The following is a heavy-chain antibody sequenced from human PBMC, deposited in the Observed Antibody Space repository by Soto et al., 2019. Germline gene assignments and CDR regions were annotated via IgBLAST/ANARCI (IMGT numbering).Heavy chain of an antibody. CDR2: ISGSGGST. CDR1: GFTFSSYA. J-gene: IGHJ3*02. Sequence: EVQLLESGGGLVQPGGSLRLSCAASGFTFSSYAMSWVRQAPGKGLEWVSAISGSGGSTYYADSVKGRFTISRDNSKNTLYLQMNSLRAEDTGVYYCDKDLNPAPRHLGELSLYIDAFDIWGQGTMVTVSS. D-gene: IGHD3-16*02. V-gene: IGHV3-23*01. CDR3: DKDLNPAPRHLGELSLYIDAFDI.